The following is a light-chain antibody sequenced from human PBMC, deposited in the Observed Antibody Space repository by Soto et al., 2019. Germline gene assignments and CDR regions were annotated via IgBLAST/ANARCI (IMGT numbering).Light chain of an antibody. CDR3: QQSYNSPPA. J-gene: IGKJ3*01. V-gene: IGKV1-39*01. Sequence: DIQMTQSPSSLSASVGDRITITCRASQTISTYLNWYQQKPGKAPKLLIYAASRLQSGVPPRFTGSGSGTDFTPTISSLQPEDFATYYCQQSYNSPPAFGPGTKVDIK. CDR2: AAS. CDR1: QTISTY.